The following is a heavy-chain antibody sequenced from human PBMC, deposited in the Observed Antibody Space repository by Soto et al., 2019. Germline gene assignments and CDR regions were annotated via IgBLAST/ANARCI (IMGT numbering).Heavy chain of an antibody. V-gene: IGHV4-39*01. D-gene: IGHD2-15*01. CDR3: ATLDIVVVVAANDYFDY. CDR1: GGSISSSSYY. Sequence: QLQLQESGPGLVKPSETLSLTCTVSGGSISSSSYYWGWIRQPPEKGLEWIGSIYYSGSTYYNPSLKSRVTISVDTSKNQFSLKLSSVTAADTAVYYCATLDIVVVVAANDYFDYWGQGTLVTVSS. J-gene: IGHJ4*02. CDR2: IYYSGST.